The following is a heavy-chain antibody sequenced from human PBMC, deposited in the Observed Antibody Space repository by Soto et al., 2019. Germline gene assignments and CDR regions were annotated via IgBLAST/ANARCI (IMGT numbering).Heavy chain of an antibody. Sequence: QVQLVESGGGVVQPGRSLRLSCAASGFTFSSYAMHWVRQAPGKVLEWVAVISYDGSNKYYADSVKGRFTISRDNSKNPLYLQMNSLRAEDTAVYYCARAPPTLYSSSWYLYWGQGTLVTVSS. CDR1: GFTFSSYA. CDR3: ARAPPTLYSSSWYLY. V-gene: IGHV3-30-3*01. CDR2: ISYDGSNK. D-gene: IGHD6-13*01. J-gene: IGHJ4*02.